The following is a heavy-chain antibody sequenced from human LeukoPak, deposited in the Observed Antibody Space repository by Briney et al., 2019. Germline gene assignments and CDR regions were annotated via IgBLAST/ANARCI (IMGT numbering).Heavy chain of an antibody. V-gene: IGHV3-23*01. J-gene: IGHJ4*02. Sequence: GGSLRLSCAASGFTFSSYAMSWVRQAPGKGLEWVSAISGSGGSTYYADSVKGRFTISRDNSKNTLYLQTNSLRAEDTAVYYCAKEPRGGPLTTKYGVWGQGTLVTVSS. D-gene: IGHD1/OR15-1a*01. CDR1: GFTFSSYA. CDR2: ISGSGGST. CDR3: AKEPRGGPLTTKYGV.